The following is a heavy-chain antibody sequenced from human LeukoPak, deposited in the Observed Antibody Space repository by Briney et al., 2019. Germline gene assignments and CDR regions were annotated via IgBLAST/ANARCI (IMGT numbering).Heavy chain of an antibody. CDR1: GFTFTSYS. CDR3: TARGYCSSTSCLLEY. V-gene: IGHV3-74*01. D-gene: IGHD2-2*01. Sequence: PGGSLRLSCAASGFTFTSYSMNWVRQAPEKGLVWVSRINSDGSSTSYADSVKGRFTISRDNAKNTLYLQMNSLRAEDTAVYHCTARGYCSSTSCLLEYWGQGTLVTVSS. CDR2: INSDGSST. J-gene: IGHJ4*02.